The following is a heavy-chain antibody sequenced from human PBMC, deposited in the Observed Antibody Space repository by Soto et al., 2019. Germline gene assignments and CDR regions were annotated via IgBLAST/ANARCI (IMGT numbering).Heavy chain of an antibody. D-gene: IGHD1-1*01. V-gene: IGHV3-21*04. CDR3: ARWYTGIFDSARAGIDY. J-gene: IGHJ4*02. Sequence: EVQLVESGGGLVKPGGSLRLSCAASGFAFSSYSMNWVRQAPGKGLEWVSSISSTGTFIYYGDSVKGRFTVSRDNAQSSLYLQMSSLRAEYSAMYYCARWYTGIFDSARAGIDYWGQGTLVTVSS. CDR1: GFAFSSYS. CDR2: ISSTGTFI.